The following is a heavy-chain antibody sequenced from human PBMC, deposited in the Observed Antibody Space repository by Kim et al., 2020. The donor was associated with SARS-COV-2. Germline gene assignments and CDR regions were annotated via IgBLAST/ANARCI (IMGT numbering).Heavy chain of an antibody. Sequence: GSLRLSCAASGFTFSSYDMHWVRQATGKGLEWVSGIGTAGDTYYPGSVKGRFTISRENAKNSLYLQMNSLRAGDTAVYYCARRTAAAVNWYFDLWGRGTLVTVSS. CDR3: ARRTAAAVNWYFDL. D-gene: IGHD6-13*01. CDR2: IGTAGDT. CDR1: GFTFSSYD. V-gene: IGHV3-13*04. J-gene: IGHJ2*01.